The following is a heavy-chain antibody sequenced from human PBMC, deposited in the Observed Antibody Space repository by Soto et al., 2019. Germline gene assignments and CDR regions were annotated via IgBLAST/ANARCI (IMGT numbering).Heavy chain of an antibody. Sequence: SVKVSCKASGGTFSSYAISWVRQAPGQGLEWMGGIIPIFGTANYAQKFQGRVTITADESTSTAYMELSSLRSEDTAVYYCARLARVVTAAIRGWFDPWGQGTLVTVSS. CDR1: GGTFSSYA. V-gene: IGHV1-69*13. CDR3: ARLARVVTAAIRGWFDP. J-gene: IGHJ5*02. D-gene: IGHD2-2*02. CDR2: IIPIFGTA.